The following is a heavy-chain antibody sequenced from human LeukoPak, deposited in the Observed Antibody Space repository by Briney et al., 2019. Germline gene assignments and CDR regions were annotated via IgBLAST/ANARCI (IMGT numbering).Heavy chain of an antibody. D-gene: IGHD2-15*01. CDR2: TRNKANSYTT. V-gene: IGHV3-72*01. Sequence: GGSLRLSCAASGFTFSDHYMDWVRQAPGKGLEWVGRTRNKANSYTTEYAASVKGRFTISRDDSKTSLYLQMNSLKTEDTAVYYCAREPATNYPFDYWGQGTLVTVSS. CDR1: GFTFSDHY. J-gene: IGHJ4*02. CDR3: AREPATNYPFDY.